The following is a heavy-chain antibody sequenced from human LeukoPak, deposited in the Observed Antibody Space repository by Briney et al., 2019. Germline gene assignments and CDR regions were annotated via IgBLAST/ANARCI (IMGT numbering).Heavy chain of an antibody. J-gene: IGHJ4*02. Sequence: GASVKVSCKASGYTFTSYGISWVRQAPGQGLEWMGWISAYNGNTNYAQKLQGRVTMTTDTSTSTAYMELRSLRSDDTAVYYCARDSFSDYSNYVRSLYFDYWGQGTLVTVSS. CDR1: GYTFTSYG. CDR2: ISAYNGNT. V-gene: IGHV1-18*01. CDR3: ARDSFSDYSNYVRSLYFDY. D-gene: IGHD4-11*01.